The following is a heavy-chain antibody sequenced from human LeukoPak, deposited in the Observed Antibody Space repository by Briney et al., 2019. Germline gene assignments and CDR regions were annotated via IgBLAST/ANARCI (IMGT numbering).Heavy chain of an antibody. CDR1: GYTFTSYG. J-gene: IGHJ6*03. CDR3: ARPRAGTTPYYYYYMDV. D-gene: IGHD1-7*01. CDR2: ISAYNGNT. V-gene: IGHV1-18*01. Sequence: ASVKVSCKASGYTFTSYGISWVRQAPGQGLEWMGWISAYNGNTNYAQKLQGRVTMTTDTSTSTAYMGLRSLRSDDTAVYYCARPRAGTTPYYYYYMDVWGKGTTVTVSS.